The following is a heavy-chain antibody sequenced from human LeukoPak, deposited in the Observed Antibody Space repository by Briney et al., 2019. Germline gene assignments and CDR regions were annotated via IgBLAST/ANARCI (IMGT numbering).Heavy chain of an antibody. V-gene: IGHV4-59*08. J-gene: IGHJ3*02. CDR3: ARGHGGSSYAFDI. Sequence: SETLSLTCAVYGGSFSGYYWSWIRQPPGKGLEWIGYIYYSGSTNYNPSLKSRVTISVDTSKNQFSLKLSSVTAADTAVYYCARGHGGSSYAFDIWGQGTMVTVSS. CDR1: GGSFSGYY. CDR2: IYYSGST. D-gene: IGHD3-16*01.